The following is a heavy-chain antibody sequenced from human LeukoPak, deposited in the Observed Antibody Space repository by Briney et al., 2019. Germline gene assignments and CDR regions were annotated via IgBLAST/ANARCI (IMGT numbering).Heavy chain of an antibody. CDR1: GYTFTSYG. J-gene: IGHJ3*02. CDR3: ARVKEGSSWYYGGAFDI. Sequence: ASVKVSCKASGYTFTSYGISWVRQAPGQGLEWMGWISAYNGNTNYAQKLQGRVTMTTDTSASTAYMELRSLRSDDTAVYYCARVKEGSSWYYGGAFDIWGQGTMVTVSS. CDR2: ISAYNGNT. V-gene: IGHV1-18*01. D-gene: IGHD6-13*01.